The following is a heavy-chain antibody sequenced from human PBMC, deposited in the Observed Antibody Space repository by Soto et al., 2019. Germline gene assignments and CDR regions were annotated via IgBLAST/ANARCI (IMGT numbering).Heavy chain of an antibody. V-gene: IGHV3-64*01. CDR1: GFTFSSYA. CDR2: ISSNGGST. CDR3: ARVGSRNEYIAVDLFDY. Sequence: EVQLVESGGGLVQPGGSLRLSCAASGFTFSSYAMHWVRQAPGKGLEYVSAISSNGGSTYYANSVKCRFTISRDNSKNPLYLQMGSLRAEDMAVYYCARVGSRNEYIAVDLFDYWGQGTLVTVSS. D-gene: IGHD6-19*01. J-gene: IGHJ4*02.